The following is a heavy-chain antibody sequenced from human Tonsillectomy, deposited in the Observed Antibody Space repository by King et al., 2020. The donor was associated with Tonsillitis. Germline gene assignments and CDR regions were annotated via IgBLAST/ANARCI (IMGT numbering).Heavy chain of an antibody. CDR3: ARDLYGGSQFYFDY. V-gene: IGHV4-4*07. D-gene: IGHD4-23*01. Sequence: QLPESGPGLVKPSETLSLTCTVSGGSINNYYWSWIRQAAGKGLGWIGRIHVSGTTNYSPSLKSRVTMSVDTSKNQFSLRLKSVTAADTAVYYCARDLYGGSQFYFDYWGQGTLGTVSS. J-gene: IGHJ4*02. CDR2: IHVSGTT. CDR1: GGSINNYY.